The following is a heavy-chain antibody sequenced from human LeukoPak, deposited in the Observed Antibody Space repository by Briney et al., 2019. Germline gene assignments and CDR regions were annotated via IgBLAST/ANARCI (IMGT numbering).Heavy chain of an antibody. J-gene: IGHJ4*02. V-gene: IGHV6-1*01. Sequence: SQTLSLICAITGDSVSSNSAAWNWIRQSPSRGLEWLGRTYYRSKWYYDYAVAVKSRISINPDTSKNQFSLQLSSVTPEDTAVYYCARRGYDSSGYYYAYWGQGTLVTVSS. D-gene: IGHD3-22*01. CDR2: TYYRSKWYY. CDR1: GDSVSSNSAA. CDR3: ARRGYDSSGYYYAY.